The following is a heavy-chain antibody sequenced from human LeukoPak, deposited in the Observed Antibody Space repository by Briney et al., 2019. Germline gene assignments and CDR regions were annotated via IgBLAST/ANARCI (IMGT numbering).Heavy chain of an antibody. V-gene: IGHV5-51*01. Sequence: GESLKISCKGSGYSFTSYWIGWVRQLPGKGLEWMGIIYPGDSDARYSPSFQGQVTISADKSISTAYLQWSSLKASDTAMYYCARHAPYSSFNYFDYWGQGTLVTVSS. J-gene: IGHJ4*02. CDR3: ARHAPYSSFNYFDY. D-gene: IGHD6-19*01. CDR1: GYSFTSYW. CDR2: IYPGDSDA.